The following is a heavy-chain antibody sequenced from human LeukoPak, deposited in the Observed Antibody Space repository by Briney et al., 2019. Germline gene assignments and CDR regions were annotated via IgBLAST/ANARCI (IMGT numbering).Heavy chain of an antibody. Sequence: SETLSLTCTVSGGSISSYYWSWIRQPPGKGLEWIGYIYYSGSTNYNPSLKSRVTISVDTSKNQFSLKLSSVTAADTAVYYCARGSDHYDSSGYLQWWGQGTLVTVSS. V-gene: IGHV4-59*01. CDR3: ARGSDHYDSSGYLQW. CDR2: IYYSGST. D-gene: IGHD3-22*01. J-gene: IGHJ4*02. CDR1: GGSISSYY.